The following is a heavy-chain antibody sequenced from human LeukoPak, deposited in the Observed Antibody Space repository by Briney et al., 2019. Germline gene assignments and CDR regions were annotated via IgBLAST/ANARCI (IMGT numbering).Heavy chain of an antibody. CDR1: GFSFSGYW. CDR2: INEDGSFT. D-gene: IGHD2-21*01. V-gene: IGHV3-74*01. CDR3: ARDLVMVNTPGDDFDY. J-gene: IGHJ4*02. Sequence: GGSLRLSCAASGFSFSGYWMHWVRQAPGKGLVWVSRINEDGSFTSYADSVKGRFTVSRDNAKNTLYLQMSSLRAEDTAVYYCARDLVMVNTPGDDFDYWGRGTLVTVSS.